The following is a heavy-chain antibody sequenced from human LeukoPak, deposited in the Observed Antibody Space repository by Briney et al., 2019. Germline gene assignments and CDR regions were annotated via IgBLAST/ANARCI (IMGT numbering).Heavy chain of an antibody. Sequence: AGGSLRLSCAASGFTFDDYGMSWVRQAPGKGLEWVPGINWNAGSTGYADSVKGRFTISRDNAKNSLSLQMNSLRAEDTALYYCARSLYDFWSGYTDIWGQGTMVTVSS. J-gene: IGHJ3*02. CDR3: ARSLYDFWSGYTDI. D-gene: IGHD3-3*01. CDR2: INWNAGST. V-gene: IGHV3-20*04. CDR1: GFTFDDYG.